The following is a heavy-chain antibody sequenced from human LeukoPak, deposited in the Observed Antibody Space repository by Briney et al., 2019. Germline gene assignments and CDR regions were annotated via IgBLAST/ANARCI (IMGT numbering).Heavy chain of an antibody. CDR2: INHSGST. CDR3: ARGPPLYYDYVWGSYRWYYFDY. CDR1: GFTFSSYW. D-gene: IGHD3-16*02. J-gene: IGHJ4*02. Sequence: GSLRLSCAASGFTFSSYWMSWIRQPPGKGLEWIGEINHSGSTNYNPSLKSRVTISVDTSKSQFSLKLSSVTAADTAVYYCARGPPLYYDYVWGSYRWYYFDYWGQGTLVTVSS. V-gene: IGHV4-34*01.